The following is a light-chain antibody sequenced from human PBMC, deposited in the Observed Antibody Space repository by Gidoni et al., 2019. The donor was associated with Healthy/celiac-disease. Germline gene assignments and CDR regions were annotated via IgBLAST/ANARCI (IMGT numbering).Light chain of an antibody. CDR1: QSLLHSNGYNY. CDR3: MQALQTLWT. CDR2: LGS. V-gene: IGKV2-28*01. Sequence: IVMTQSQLALPVTPGEPASISCRSSQSLLHSNGYNYLDWYLQKPGQSPQLLIYLGSNRASGVPDRFSGSGSGTDFTLKISRVEAEDVGVYYCMQALQTLWTFGQGTKVEIK. J-gene: IGKJ1*01.